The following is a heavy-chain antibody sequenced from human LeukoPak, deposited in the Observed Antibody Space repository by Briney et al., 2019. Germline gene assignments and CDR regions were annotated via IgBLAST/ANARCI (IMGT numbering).Heavy chain of an antibody. Sequence: GGSLRLSCAASGFTFSRSWMTWVRQAPGKGLEWVANVKEDGNEKNYGDSVKGRFTISRDNAKNSLYLQMNSLRAEDTAVYYCAREGSYPYIFDYWGQGTLVTVSS. CDR1: GFTFSRSW. CDR3: AREGSYPYIFDY. CDR2: VKEDGNEK. D-gene: IGHD1-26*01. V-gene: IGHV3-7*01. J-gene: IGHJ4*02.